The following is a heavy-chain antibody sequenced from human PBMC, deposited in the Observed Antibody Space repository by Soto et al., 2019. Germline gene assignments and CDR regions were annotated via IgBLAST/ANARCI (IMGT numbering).Heavy chain of an antibody. Sequence: QVQLVQSGAEVKKPGASVKVSCKASGYTFTGYYMHWVRQAPGQGLEWMGWINPNSGGTNYAQKFQGWVTMTRETSICTACMELSRLRSDDTAVYYCARPAYDYVWGSFRSPFDDWGQGTLVTVSS. CDR1: GYTFTGYY. J-gene: IGHJ4*02. CDR3: ARPAYDYVWGSFRSPFDD. CDR2: INPNSGGT. V-gene: IGHV1-2*04. D-gene: IGHD3-16*02.